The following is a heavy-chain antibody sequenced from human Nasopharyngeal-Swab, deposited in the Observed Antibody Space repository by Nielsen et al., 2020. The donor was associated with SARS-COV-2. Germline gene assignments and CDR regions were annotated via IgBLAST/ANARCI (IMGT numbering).Heavy chain of an antibody. V-gene: IGHV1-46*01. CDR3: ARGGDPREVVAATDCFDP. CDR2: INPGGGSA. CDR1: GYTFTRYY. J-gene: IGHJ5*02. Sequence: ASVQVSCKASGYTFTRYYIHWVRQAPGQGLEWMGIINPGGGSARYSQNFQGRATMTRHTSTSTVYMDLSSLRSEDTAVYYCARGGDPREVVAATDCFDPWGQGTLVTVSS. D-gene: IGHD2-15*01.